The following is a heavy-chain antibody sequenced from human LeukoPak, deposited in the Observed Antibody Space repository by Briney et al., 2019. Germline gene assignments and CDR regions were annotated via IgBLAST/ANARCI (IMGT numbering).Heavy chain of an antibody. V-gene: IGHV3-21*04. Sequence: GGSLRLSCAASGFSFGTYTMNWVRQAPGKGLEWVSSISTSTTYIYYTDSVKGRFTISRDNSRNTLYLQMSSLRPEDTAVYYCTKWSGFGDDWGQGTLVTVSS. D-gene: IGHD3-10*01. CDR3: TKWSGFGDD. CDR2: ISTSTTYI. CDR1: GFSFGTYT. J-gene: IGHJ4*02.